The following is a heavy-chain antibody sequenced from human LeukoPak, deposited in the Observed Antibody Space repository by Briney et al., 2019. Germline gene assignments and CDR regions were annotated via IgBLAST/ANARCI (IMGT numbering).Heavy chain of an antibody. CDR2: IYGSASSS. V-gene: IGHV3-23*01. D-gene: IGHD6-19*01. Sequence: PGGSLRLSCAASGFTFNIYTMNWVRQAPGKGLEWVSAIYGSASSSFYADSVKGRFTISRDNSKSTLFLQMNSVRAEDTAVYYCAKPCRSGLSPFDAFDIWGQGTMVTVSS. CDR1: GFTFNIYT. CDR3: AKPCRSGLSPFDAFDI. J-gene: IGHJ3*02.